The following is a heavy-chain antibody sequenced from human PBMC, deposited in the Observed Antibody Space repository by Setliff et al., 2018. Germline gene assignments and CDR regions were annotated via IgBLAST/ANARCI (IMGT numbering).Heavy chain of an antibody. CDR2: INPHASEK. V-gene: IGHV3-7*01. D-gene: IGHD2-21*01. CDR3: FGAGTCSY. CDR1: GFSFSNCW. Sequence: GGSLRLSCTASGFSFSNCWVSWVRQAPGKGLEWLASINPHASEKYYVDSVKGRFTISRNNAKNSLSLQMNSLRTEDTAVYYCFGAGTCSYWGQGTLVTVSS. J-gene: IGHJ4*02.